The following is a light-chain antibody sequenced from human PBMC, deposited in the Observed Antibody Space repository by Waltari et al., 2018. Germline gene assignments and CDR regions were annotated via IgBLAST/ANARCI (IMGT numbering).Light chain of an antibody. J-gene: IGLJ1*01. Sequence: QSALTQPPSASGSPGQSVTISCTGARSDVGGYPYVSWYQQHPGKAPKVIIYEVNKRPSGVPDRFFGSKSGMRASLTVSGLQAEDEANYYCASYAGGDTPYVFGTGTKVTVL. V-gene: IGLV2-8*01. CDR2: EVN. CDR1: RSDVGGYPY. CDR3: ASYAGGDTPYV.